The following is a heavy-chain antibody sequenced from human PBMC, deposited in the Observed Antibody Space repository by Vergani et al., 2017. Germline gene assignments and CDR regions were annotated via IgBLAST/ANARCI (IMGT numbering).Heavy chain of an antibody. V-gene: IGHV3-48*04. CDR3: ARALGPGYYDSSGYYYDDY. CDR2: ISSSSSTI. D-gene: IGHD3-22*01. J-gene: IGHJ4*02. CDR1: GFTVSSNY. Sequence: EVQLVESGGGLVQPGGSLRLSCAASGFTVSSNYMSWVRQAPGKGLEWVSYISSSSSTIYYADSVKGRFTISRDNAKNSLYLQMNSLRAEDTAVYYCARALGPGYYDSSGYYYDDYWGQGTLVTVSS.